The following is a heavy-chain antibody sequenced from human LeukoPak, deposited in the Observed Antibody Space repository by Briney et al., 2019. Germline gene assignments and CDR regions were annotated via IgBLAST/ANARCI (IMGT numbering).Heavy chain of an antibody. J-gene: IGHJ4*02. CDR3: ARLETYDSTLDY. CDR2: IYYSGST. Sequence: SETLSLTCTVSGGTISSSSYYWGWVRQRPGKGLEWIGSIYYSGSTYYNPSLKSRVTISVDTSKNQFSLWLSSVTAADTAVYYCARLETYDSTLDYWGQGTLVTVSS. V-gene: IGHV4-39*01. CDR1: GGTISSSSYY. D-gene: IGHD3-22*01.